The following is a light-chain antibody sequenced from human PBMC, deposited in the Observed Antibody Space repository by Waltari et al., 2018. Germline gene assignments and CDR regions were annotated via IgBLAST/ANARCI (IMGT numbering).Light chain of an antibody. V-gene: IGKV1-12*01. Sequence: DIQMTQSPSSVSASVGDRVTITCRASQAIGNWLAWYQQKPGKAPKLLFYAASTLQSGVPSRFSASGYGVDFTLTINSLQPEDFATYYCEQANTFPITFGQGTRLEMK. J-gene: IGKJ5*01. CDR3: EQANTFPIT. CDR2: AAS. CDR1: QAIGNW.